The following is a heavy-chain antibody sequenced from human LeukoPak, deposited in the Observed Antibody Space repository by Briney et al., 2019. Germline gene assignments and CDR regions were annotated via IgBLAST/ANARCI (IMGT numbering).Heavy chain of an antibody. D-gene: IGHD6-13*01. V-gene: IGHV4-59*12. CDR2: IYYTGST. Sequence: TSETLSLTCTVSGGSISSYYWSWIRQPPGKGLEWVGAIYYTGSTNYNPSLKRRATISVDTSKTHFSLKLTSVTAADTAVYYCARGTGGAAAADFDPWGQGTLVTVSS. CDR1: GGSISSYY. J-gene: IGHJ5*02. CDR3: ARGTGGAAAADFDP.